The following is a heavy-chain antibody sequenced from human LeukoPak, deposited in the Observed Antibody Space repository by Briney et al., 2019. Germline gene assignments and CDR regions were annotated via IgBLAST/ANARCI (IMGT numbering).Heavy chain of an antibody. CDR1: GASISSNYW. V-gene: IGHV4-4*02. CDR2: IYHGGNT. J-gene: IGHJ4*02. D-gene: IGHD1-26*01. CDR3: ARHREGDGGSYFRQFDY. Sequence: SGTLSLTCAVSGASISSNYWWSWVRQPPGKGLEWIGEIYHGGNTNYNSSLKSRLTMSVDKPKHQFSLKLNSVTAADTAVYYCARHREGDGGSYFRQFDYWGRGTLVTVSS.